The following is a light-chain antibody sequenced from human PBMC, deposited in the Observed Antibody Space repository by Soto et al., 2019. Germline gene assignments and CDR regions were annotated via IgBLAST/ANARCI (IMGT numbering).Light chain of an antibody. J-gene: IGLJ3*02. CDR3: SSNAGSNTL. CDR2: DVS. Sequence: QSALTQPPSASGSPGQSVTISCTGTSSDVGGYDYVSWFQQHPGKAPKFVIYDVSKRPSGVPDRFSGSKSGNTAYLTVSGLQAEDEADYYCSSNAGSNTLFGGGTKLTVL. CDR1: SSDVGGYDY. V-gene: IGLV2-8*01.